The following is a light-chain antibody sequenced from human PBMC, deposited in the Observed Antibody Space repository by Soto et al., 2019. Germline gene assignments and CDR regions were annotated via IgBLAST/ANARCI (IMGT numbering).Light chain of an antibody. J-gene: IGKJ3*01. V-gene: IGKV1-12*01. CDR2: GAS. Sequence: DIQMTQSPSSVSAFVGDRVTITCRASQNIGSWLAWYQQKPGKAPKLLIFGASNLQSGVPSRFSGSGSGTDFTLTISSLQSDDMTTYYCQQANSFPFPFGPGTKVHIK. CDR1: QNIGSW. CDR3: QQANSFPFP.